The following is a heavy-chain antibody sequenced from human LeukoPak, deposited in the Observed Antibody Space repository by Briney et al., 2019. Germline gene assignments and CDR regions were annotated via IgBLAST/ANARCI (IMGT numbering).Heavy chain of an antibody. CDR3: ARVSIVLMVYASFDP. V-gene: IGHV3-48*01. J-gene: IGHJ5*02. CDR2: ISSSSSTI. D-gene: IGHD2-8*01. Sequence: GGSLRLSRAASGFTFSSYSMNWVRQAPGKGLEWVSYISSSSSTIYYADSVKGRFTISRDNAKNSLYLQMNSLRAEDTAVYYCARVSIVLMVYASFDPWGQGTLVTVSS. CDR1: GFTFSSYS.